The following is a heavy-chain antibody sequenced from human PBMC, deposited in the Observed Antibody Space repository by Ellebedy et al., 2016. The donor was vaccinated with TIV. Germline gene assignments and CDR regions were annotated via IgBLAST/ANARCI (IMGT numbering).Heavy chain of an antibody. CDR3: ARSAGFWSGYRSPDF. D-gene: IGHD3-3*01. CDR2: INPGDSDT. Sequence: GESLKISXKGSGYSFTNYWIGWVRQMPGKDLEWMGIINPGDSDTRYSPSFEGQVTISADRSIRTAYLQWSSLKASDTAMFYCARSAGFWSGYRSPDFWGQGTLVTVSS. V-gene: IGHV5-51*01. J-gene: IGHJ4*02. CDR1: GYSFTNYW.